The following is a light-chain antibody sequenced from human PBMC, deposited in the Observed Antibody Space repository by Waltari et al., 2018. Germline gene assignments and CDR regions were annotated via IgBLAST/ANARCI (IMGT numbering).Light chain of an antibody. CDR3: SSYAGSNTWV. Sequence: QSALTQPPSASGSPGQSVTFSCPGTSSDLGTYNFVSWYQQHPGKPPHRMIYDVNKRPSGVPDRFSGSKSDNTASLTVSGLQAEDESVYYCSSYAGSNTWVFGGGTKLTVV. CDR2: DVN. V-gene: IGLV2-8*01. J-gene: IGLJ3*02. CDR1: SSDLGTYNF.